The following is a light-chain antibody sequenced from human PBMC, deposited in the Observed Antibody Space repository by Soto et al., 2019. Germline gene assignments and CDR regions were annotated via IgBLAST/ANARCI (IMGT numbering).Light chain of an antibody. CDR1: QSVSSN. Sequence: EIVMTQSPATLSVSPGERATLSCRASQSVSSNLAWYQQKPGQAPRLLIYAASTMATGIPARFSGSGSGTEFTLTISSLQSEDFAVYYCQQYNNWPPWLTFGGGTKVEIK. J-gene: IGKJ4*01. CDR3: QQYNNWPPWLT. V-gene: IGKV3-15*01. CDR2: AAS.